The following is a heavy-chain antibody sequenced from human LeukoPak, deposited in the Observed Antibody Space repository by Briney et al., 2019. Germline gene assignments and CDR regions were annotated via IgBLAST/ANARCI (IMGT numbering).Heavy chain of an antibody. J-gene: IGHJ4*02. CDR1: GFTFSSYA. CDR3: ARDEVGAVDY. D-gene: IGHD1-26*01. CDR2: ISPSGDST. V-gene: IGHV3-23*01. Sequence: QTGGSLRLSCAASGFTFSSYAMNWVRQTPGRGLEWVSTISPSGDSTYHADSVKGRFTISRDNSKNTLYLQMNSLRAEDTAVYYCARDEVGAVDYWGQGTLVTVSS.